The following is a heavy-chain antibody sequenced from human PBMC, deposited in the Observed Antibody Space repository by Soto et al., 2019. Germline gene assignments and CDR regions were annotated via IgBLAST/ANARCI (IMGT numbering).Heavy chain of an antibody. J-gene: IGHJ6*02. CDR2: IRSSGGDT. Sequence: EVQLLESGGGLVQPGGSLRLSCVASGFAFNNYAMRWVRQSPGKGLEWVSTIRSSGGDTYYADSVKGRFTISRDNSKNTLYLQMNSLRVEDTAIYFCAKDGQVIKQWLVRNNRGLDVWGQGITVTVS. D-gene: IGHD6-19*01. CDR1: GFAFNNYA. CDR3: AKDGQVIKQWLVRNNRGLDV. V-gene: IGHV3-23*01.